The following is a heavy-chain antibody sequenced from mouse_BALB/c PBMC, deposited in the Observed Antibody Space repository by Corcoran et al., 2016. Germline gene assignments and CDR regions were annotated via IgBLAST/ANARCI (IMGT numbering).Heavy chain of an antibody. D-gene: IGHD2-14*01. CDR1: GYTFSSYW. J-gene: IGHJ4*01. CDR3: ANYRSYYYAMDY. CDR2: ILPGSGSS. V-gene: IGHV1-9*01. Sequence: QVQLQLYGAELMKPGASVKISCRATGYTFSSYWIEWVKQRPGHGLEWIGEILPGSGSSNYNEKFKGKATFTADTSSNTAYMQLSSLTSEDSAVYYCANYRSYYYAMDYWGQGTSVTVSS.